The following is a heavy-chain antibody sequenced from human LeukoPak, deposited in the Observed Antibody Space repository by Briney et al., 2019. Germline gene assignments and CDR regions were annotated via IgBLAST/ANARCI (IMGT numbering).Heavy chain of an antibody. J-gene: IGHJ4*02. Sequence: GGSLRLSCAASGFTFSSYAMSWVRQAPGKGLEWVSAISGSGGSTYYADSVKGRFTISRDNSKNTLYLQMHRLRAEDTAVYYCAKSLEDSSSRYLCFDYWGQGTLVTVSS. CDR3: AKSLEDSSSRYLCFDY. CDR2: ISGSGGST. CDR1: GFTFSSYA. D-gene: IGHD6-13*01. V-gene: IGHV3-23*01.